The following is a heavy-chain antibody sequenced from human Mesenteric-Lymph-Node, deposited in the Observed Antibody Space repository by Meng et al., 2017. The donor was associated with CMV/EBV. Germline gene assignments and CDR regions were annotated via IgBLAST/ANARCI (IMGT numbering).Heavy chain of an antibody. J-gene: IGHJ1*01. CDR3: AHRGGSGSYNQ. CDR2: IYWDDDK. D-gene: IGHD3-10*01. Sequence: FTLKYSSPMLVKPTKTLKMTCTFSGFSLSTYGVGIDWIRQPPGKALEWLALIYWDDDKRYNPSLKSRLTITTDTSKNQVVLTITNMDAVDTATYYCAHRGGSGSYNQWGQGTLVTVSS. V-gene: IGHV2-5*02. CDR1: GFSLSTYGVG.